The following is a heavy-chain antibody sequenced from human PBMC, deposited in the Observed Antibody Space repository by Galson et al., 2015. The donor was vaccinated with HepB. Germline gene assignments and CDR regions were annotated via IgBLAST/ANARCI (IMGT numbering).Heavy chain of an antibody. V-gene: IGHV4-59*01. D-gene: IGHD4-17*01. CDR2: IYYSGTT. J-gene: IGHJ5*02. CDR3: ARDRTEDYGDYEAWFDP. CDR1: GGSIKSYY. Sequence: LSLTCVVSGGSIKSYYWSWLRQPPGKGLEWIGYIYYSGTTNYSPSLKSRVTMSVDTSKNQISLKVRSVTAADTAVYYCARDRTEDYGDYEAWFDPWGQGTLVTVSS.